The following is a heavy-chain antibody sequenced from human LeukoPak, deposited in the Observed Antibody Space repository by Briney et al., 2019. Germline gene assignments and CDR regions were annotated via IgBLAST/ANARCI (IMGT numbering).Heavy chain of an antibody. CDR1: GYTSTSYY. CDR3: ARRSCSSSSCYFEY. Sequence: ASVTVSCTASGYTSTSYYIHWVRQAPGQGLEWMGIINPRDGSTTYAQKFQGRVTMTRDTSTSTVYMDLSSLRSEDTAVYYCARRSCSSSSCYFEYWGQGTLVTVSS. D-gene: IGHD2-2*01. CDR2: INPRDGST. V-gene: IGHV1-46*01. J-gene: IGHJ4*02.